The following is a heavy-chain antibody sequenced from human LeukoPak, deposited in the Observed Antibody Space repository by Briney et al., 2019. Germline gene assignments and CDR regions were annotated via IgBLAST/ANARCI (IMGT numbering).Heavy chain of an antibody. V-gene: IGHV1-69*06. CDR1: GGTFSSYA. Sequence: SVKVSCKASGGTFSSYAISWVRQAPGQGLEWMGGIIPIFGTANYAQKFQGRVTITADKSTSTAYMELSSPRSEDTAVYYCARALVVPAAMDYWGQGTLVTVSS. J-gene: IGHJ4*02. CDR2: IIPIFGTA. D-gene: IGHD2-2*01. CDR3: ARALVVPAAMDY.